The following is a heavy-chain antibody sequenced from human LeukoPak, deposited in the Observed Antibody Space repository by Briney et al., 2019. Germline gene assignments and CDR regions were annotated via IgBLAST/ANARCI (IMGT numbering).Heavy chain of an antibody. CDR3: AKGLAAAGFPYYFDY. D-gene: IGHD6-13*01. V-gene: IGHV3-23*01. CDR2: ISGSGGST. J-gene: IGHJ4*02. Sequence: GGSLRLSCAASGFTFSSYAMSWVRQAPGKGLEWVSAISGSGGSTYYADSVKGRFTISRDNSKNTLYLQMNSLRAEDTAVYYRAKGLAAAGFPYYFDYWGQGTLVTVSS. CDR1: GFTFSSYA.